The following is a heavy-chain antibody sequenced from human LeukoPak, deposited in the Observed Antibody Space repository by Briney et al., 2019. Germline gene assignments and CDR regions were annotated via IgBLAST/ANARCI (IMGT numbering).Heavy chain of an antibody. Sequence: SVKVSCKASGGTFSSYAISWVRQAPGQGLEWMGGIIPIFGTANYAQKFQGRVTITADESTSTAYMELSSLRSEDTAVYYCARDGSLGIDYYYYMDVWGKGTTVTVSS. CDR1: GGTFSSYA. J-gene: IGHJ6*03. D-gene: IGHD7-27*01. CDR3: ARDGSLGIDYYYYMDV. CDR2: IIPIFGTA. V-gene: IGHV1-69*13.